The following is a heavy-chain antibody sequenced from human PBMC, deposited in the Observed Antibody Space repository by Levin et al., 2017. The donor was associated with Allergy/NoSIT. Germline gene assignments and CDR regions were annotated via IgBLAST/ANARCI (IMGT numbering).Heavy chain of an antibody. CDR2: IKQDGSEK. Sequence: GGSLRLSCTASGFTFSNYWMSWVRQAPGKGLEWVANIKQDGSEKYYVDSVKGRFTISRDNAKNSLYLQMNSLRAEDTAVYYCARDTHSLAAADTGWFDPWGQGTLVTVSS. D-gene: IGHD6-13*01. CDR3: ARDTHSLAAADTGWFDP. CDR1: GFTFSNYW. J-gene: IGHJ5*02. V-gene: IGHV3-7*01.